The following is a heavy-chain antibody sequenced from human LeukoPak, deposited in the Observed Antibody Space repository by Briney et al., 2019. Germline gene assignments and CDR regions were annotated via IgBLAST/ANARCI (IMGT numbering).Heavy chain of an antibody. CDR3: ARHRRIAVVGTDY. CDR1: GGSISSSSYY. V-gene: IGHV4-39*01. D-gene: IGHD6-19*01. Sequence: SETLSLTCTVSGGSISSSSYYWGWIRQPPGKGLEWIGSIYYSGSTYYNPSLKSRVTISVDTSKNQFSLKLSSVTAADTAVYCCARHRRIAVVGTDYWGQGTLVTVSS. J-gene: IGHJ4*02. CDR2: IYYSGST.